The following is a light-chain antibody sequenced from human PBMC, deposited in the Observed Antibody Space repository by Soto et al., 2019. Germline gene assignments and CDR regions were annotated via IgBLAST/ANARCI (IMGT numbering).Light chain of an antibody. CDR1: QSISSW. CDR2: KAS. J-gene: IGKJ1*01. CDR3: QQYNSYSRT. Sequence: DIQMTQSPSTLSASVGDRVTITCRASQSISSWLAWYQQKPGKAPKLLIYKASSLESGVPSRFSGSGSGTEFTLTISSLQPDEFATYYCQQYNSYSRTFGQWTKVDIK. V-gene: IGKV1-5*03.